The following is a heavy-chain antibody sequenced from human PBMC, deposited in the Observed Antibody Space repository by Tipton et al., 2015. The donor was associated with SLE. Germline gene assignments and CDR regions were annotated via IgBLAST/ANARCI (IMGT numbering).Heavy chain of an antibody. D-gene: IGHD2-2*01. Sequence: LRLSCTVSGGSISSYYWSWIRQPPGKGLEWIGYIYYSGSTNYNPSLKSRVTISVDTSKNQFSLKLSSVTAADTAVYYCARYGEYQLLWHWFDPWGQGTLVTVSS. CDR3: ARYGEYQLLWHWFDP. CDR1: GGSISSYY. J-gene: IGHJ5*02. CDR2: IYYSGST. V-gene: IGHV4-59*01.